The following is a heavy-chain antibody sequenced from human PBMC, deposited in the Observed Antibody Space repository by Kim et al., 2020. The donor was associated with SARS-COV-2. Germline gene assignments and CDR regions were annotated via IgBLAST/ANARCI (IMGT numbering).Heavy chain of an antibody. CDR3: ARLLCWYDKDRIDY. D-gene: IGHD2-21*01. J-gene: IGHJ4*02. V-gene: IGHV4-39*01. Sequence: PSLNGRVTISVDTSRSQFSLKRSSVTAADTAVYYCARLLCWYDKDRIDYWGQGTLVTVSA.